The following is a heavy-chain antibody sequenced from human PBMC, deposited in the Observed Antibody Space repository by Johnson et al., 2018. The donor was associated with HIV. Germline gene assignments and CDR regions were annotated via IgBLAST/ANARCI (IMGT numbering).Heavy chain of an antibody. D-gene: IGHD6-19*01. CDR2: IDWDGISA. J-gene: IGHJ3*02. CDR1: GFAFADYG. V-gene: IGHV3-43D*03. Sequence: EVQLVESGGVVVWPGGSLRLSCAASGFAFADYGMHWVRQPPGKGLEWVSFIDWDGISAYYADSVKGRFTISRDNNKNSLYLEMNSLRAEDTAVYYCVRDGGSGWLLERDAFDIWGQGTMVTVSS. CDR3: VRDGGSGWLLERDAFDI.